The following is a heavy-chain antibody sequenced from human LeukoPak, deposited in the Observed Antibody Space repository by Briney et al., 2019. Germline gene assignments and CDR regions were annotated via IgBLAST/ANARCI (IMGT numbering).Heavy chain of an antibody. J-gene: IGHJ4*02. CDR1: GFTFSTYV. CDR3: ARDSAPYYYDSSGYYRGGFDY. CDR2: ISNSGGST. V-gene: IGHV3-23*01. D-gene: IGHD3-22*01. Sequence: GGSLRLSCAASGFTFSTYVMSWVRQTPGKGLEWVSTISNSGGSTYNADSVKGRFTISRDNSKNTLYLQMNSLRAEDTAVYYCARDSAPYYYDSSGYYRGGFDYWGQGTLVTVSS.